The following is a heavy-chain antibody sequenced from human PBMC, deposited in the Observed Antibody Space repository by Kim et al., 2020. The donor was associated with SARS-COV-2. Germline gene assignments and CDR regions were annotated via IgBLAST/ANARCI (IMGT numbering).Heavy chain of an antibody. CDR3: VRGYAGGPFVF. D-gene: IGHD3-16*01. J-gene: IGHJ4*02. CDR1: GFTFDDYG. V-gene: IGHV3-20*01. CDR2: ITRNGDDT. Sequence: GGSLRLSCAASGFTFDDYGMSWVRQVPEKGVEWVSGITRNGDDTGYGDSVKGRFRISRDNGKNSLYLQMNSLRAEDTALYHCVRGYAGGPFVFWGQGALVTVSS.